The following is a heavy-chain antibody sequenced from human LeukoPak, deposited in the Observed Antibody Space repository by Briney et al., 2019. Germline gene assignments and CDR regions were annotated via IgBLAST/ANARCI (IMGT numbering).Heavy chain of an antibody. CDR3: ARHLVEQWLFAYYYYGMDV. V-gene: IGHV4-39*01. D-gene: IGHD6-19*01. Sequence: PSETLSLTCTVSGGSIRSSYYYWGWIRQPPGKGLEWIGSIYDSGSTYYNPSLKSRVTISVDTSKNQFSLKLNSVTAADTAVYYCARHLVEQWLFAYYYYGMDVWGQGTTVTVSS. CDR2: IYDSGST. CDR1: GGSIRSSYYY. J-gene: IGHJ6*02.